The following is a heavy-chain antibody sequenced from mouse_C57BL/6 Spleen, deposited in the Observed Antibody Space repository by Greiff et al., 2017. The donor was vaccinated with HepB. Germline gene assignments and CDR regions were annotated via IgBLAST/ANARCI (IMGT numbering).Heavy chain of an antibody. CDR3: ARAPRGYFDV. J-gene: IGHJ1*03. CDR1: GFTFSDYG. CDR2: ISSGSSTI. Sequence: EVKLEESGGGLVKPGGSLKLSCAASGFTFSDYGMHWVRQAPEKGLEWVAYISSGSSTIYYADTVKGRFTISRDNAKNTLFLQMTSLRSEDTAMYYCARAPRGYFDVWGTGTTVTVSS. V-gene: IGHV5-17*01. D-gene: IGHD3-1*01.